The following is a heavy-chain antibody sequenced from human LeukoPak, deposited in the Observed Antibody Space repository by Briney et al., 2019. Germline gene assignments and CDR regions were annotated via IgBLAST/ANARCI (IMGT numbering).Heavy chain of an antibody. J-gene: IGHJ6*03. V-gene: IGHV1-2*02. CDR1: GYTFTGYY. CDR2: INPSSGGT. Sequence: GASVKVSCKASGYTFTGYYMYGVRQAPGQGLEWMGLINPSSGGTNYVKRFQDRITMTRDTSINTVYMELSRLYSDDTAVYYCARGNVLTGSYYYYMDVWGKGTAVTVSS. CDR3: ARGNVLTGSYYYYMDV. D-gene: IGHD3-9*01.